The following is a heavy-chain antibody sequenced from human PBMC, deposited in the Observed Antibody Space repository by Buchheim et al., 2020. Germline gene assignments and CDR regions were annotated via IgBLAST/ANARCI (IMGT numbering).Heavy chain of an antibody. V-gene: IGHV4-39*01. CDR1: GGSISSSSYY. D-gene: IGHD5-18*01. CDR3: VGAYNYGFDS. J-gene: IGHJ4*02. CDR2: FYYSGKT. Sequence: QLQLQESGPGLVKPSETLSLTCSVSGGSISSSSYYWGWIRQPPGKGLEWIGSFYYSGKTYYNPSLKSRVPIPVDTSKHQFSLTLSSVTAADVAVYYCVGAYNYGFDSWGQGTL.